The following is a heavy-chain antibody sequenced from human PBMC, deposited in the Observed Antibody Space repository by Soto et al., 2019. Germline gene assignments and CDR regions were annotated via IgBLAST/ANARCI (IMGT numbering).Heavy chain of an antibody. D-gene: IGHD5-18*01. V-gene: IGHV4-39*01. CDR1: GGSISSSSYF. CDR3: ARHPGYGLYDFDY. CDR2: IYYSGST. Sequence: QLQLQESGPGLVKPSETLSLTCTVSGGSISSSSYFWGWIRQPPGKGLEWIGSIYYSGSTYYNPSLKSVVTMSVDTSKSQFSLTLSSVTAADTAVYYCARHPGYGLYDFDYWGQGTLVTVSS. J-gene: IGHJ4*02.